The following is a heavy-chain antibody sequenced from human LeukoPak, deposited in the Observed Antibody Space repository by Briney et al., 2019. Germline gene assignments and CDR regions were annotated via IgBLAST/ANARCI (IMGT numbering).Heavy chain of an antibody. CDR2: ISSSGSTI. V-gene: IGHV3-48*03. CDR1: GFTFSSYE. Sequence: GGSLRLSCAASGFTFSSYEMNWVRQAPGKGLEWVSYISSSGSTIYYADSVKGRFTISRDNAKNSLYLQMNSLRAEDTAVYYCARDLRGFGEFPTFEYWGQGTLVTVSS. D-gene: IGHD3-10*01. J-gene: IGHJ4*02. CDR3: ARDLRGFGEFPTFEY.